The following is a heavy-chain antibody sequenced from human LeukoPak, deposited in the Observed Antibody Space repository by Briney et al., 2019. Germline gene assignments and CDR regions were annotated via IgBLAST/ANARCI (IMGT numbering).Heavy chain of an antibody. V-gene: IGHV3-23*01. CDR3: AKDRIVGTIGRAFDI. Sequence: GGSLRLSCAASGFTFSSYAMSWVRQAPGKGPEWVSVISGSGGSTYYADSVKGRFTISRDNSKNTLYPQMNSLRAEDTAVYYCAKDRIVGTIGRAFDIWGQGTMVTVSS. D-gene: IGHD1-26*01. CDR1: GFTFSSYA. CDR2: ISGSGGST. J-gene: IGHJ3*02.